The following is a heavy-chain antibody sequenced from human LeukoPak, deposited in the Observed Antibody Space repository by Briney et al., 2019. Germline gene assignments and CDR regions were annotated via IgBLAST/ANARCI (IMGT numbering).Heavy chain of an antibody. J-gene: IGHJ4*02. CDR1: GFTFSSYS. CDR2: ISSSSSYI. CDR3: AKDPRVLWFGHGRDYFDY. D-gene: IGHD3-10*01. V-gene: IGHV3-21*01. Sequence: GGSLRLSCAASGFTFSSYSMNWVRQAPGKGLEWVSSISSSSSYIYYADSVKGRFTISRDNSKNTLYLQMNSLRAEDTAVYYCAKDPRVLWFGHGRDYFDYWGQGTLVTVSS.